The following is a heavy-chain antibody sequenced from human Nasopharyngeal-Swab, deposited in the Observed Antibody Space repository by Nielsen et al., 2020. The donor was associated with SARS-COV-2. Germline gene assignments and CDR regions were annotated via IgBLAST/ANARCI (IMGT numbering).Heavy chain of an antibody. CDR1: GGSISSSSYY. CDR2: IYYSGST. V-gene: IGHV4-39*07. Sequence: SETLSLTCTVSGGSISSSSYYWGWIRQPPGKGLEWIGSIYYSGSTYYNPSLKSRVTISVDTSKNQFSLKLSSVTAADTAAYYCARRAGPAVLYNWFDPWGQGTLVTVSS. CDR3: ARRAGPAVLYNWFDP. D-gene: IGHD3-10*01. J-gene: IGHJ5*02.